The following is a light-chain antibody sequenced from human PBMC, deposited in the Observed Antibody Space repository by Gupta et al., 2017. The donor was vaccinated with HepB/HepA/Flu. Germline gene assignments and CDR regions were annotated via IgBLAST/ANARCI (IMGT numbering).Light chain of an antibody. V-gene: IGKV1D-12*01. Sequence: DIQMTQSPSSVSASVGDRVTIARRASQGIATELAWYQQKAGRAPRLLISAASRLFTGVPPRFSGTGYGSRFTLTITDVQPDDFGIYYCQQTERFPLTFGGGTRLES. J-gene: IGKJ4*01. CDR1: QGIATE. CDR2: AAS. CDR3: QQTERFPLT.